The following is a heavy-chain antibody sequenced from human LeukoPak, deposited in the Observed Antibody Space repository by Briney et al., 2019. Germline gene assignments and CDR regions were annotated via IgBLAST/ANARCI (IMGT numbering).Heavy chain of an antibody. CDR3: AREGVQLWSANYYYYYGMDV. CDR2: ISSSSSTI. V-gene: IGHV3-48*01. CDR1: GFTFSSYG. Sequence: GRSLRLPCAASGFTFSSYGMHWVRQAPGKGLEWVSYISSSSSTIYYADSVKGRFTISRDNAKSSLYLQMNSLRAEDTAVYYCAREGVQLWSANYYYYYGMDVWGQGTTVTVSS. J-gene: IGHJ6*02. D-gene: IGHD5-18*01.